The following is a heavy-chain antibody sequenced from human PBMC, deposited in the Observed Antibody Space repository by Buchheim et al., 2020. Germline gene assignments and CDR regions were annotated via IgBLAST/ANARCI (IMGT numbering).Heavy chain of an antibody. Sequence: QLQLQESGPGLVKPSETLSLTCSVSGGSISTSGYHWGWIRQPPGKGLEWIGSIYHSGTTYYNASLKSRVTISVDTSKHQFSLEVRSVTTADTAVYHCARQGSGGSYSRIDSWGQGTL. CDR3: ARQGSGGSYSRIDS. D-gene: IGHD6-19*01. V-gene: IGHV4-39*01. CDR1: GGSISTSGYH. CDR2: IYHSGTT. J-gene: IGHJ5*01.